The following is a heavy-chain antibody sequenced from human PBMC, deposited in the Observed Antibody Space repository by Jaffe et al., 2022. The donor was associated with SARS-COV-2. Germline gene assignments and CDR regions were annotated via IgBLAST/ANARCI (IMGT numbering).Heavy chain of an antibody. CDR2: IYYSGST. CDR3: AREGRGLRYFDWLPYGMDV. V-gene: IGHV4-59*01. CDR1: GGSISSYY. D-gene: IGHD3-9*01. Sequence: QVQLQESGPGLVKPSETLSLTCTVSGGSISSYYWSWIRQPPGKGLEWIGYIYYSGSTNYNPSLKSRVTISVDTSKNQFSLKLSSVTAADTAVYYCAREGRGLRYFDWLPYGMDVWGQGTTVTVSS. J-gene: IGHJ6*02.